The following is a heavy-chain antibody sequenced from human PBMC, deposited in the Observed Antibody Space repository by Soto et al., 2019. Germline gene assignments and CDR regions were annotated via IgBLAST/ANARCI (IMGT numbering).Heavy chain of an antibody. Sequence: SETLSLTCTVSGGSISSYYWSWIRQPAGKGLEWIGRIYTSGSTNYNPSLKSRVTMSVDTSKNQFSLKLSSVTTADTAVYYCAREVYNWNYYYGMDVWGQGTTVTVSS. D-gene: IGHD1-20*01. J-gene: IGHJ6*02. CDR2: IYTSGST. CDR3: AREVYNWNYYYGMDV. CDR1: GGSISSYY. V-gene: IGHV4-4*07.